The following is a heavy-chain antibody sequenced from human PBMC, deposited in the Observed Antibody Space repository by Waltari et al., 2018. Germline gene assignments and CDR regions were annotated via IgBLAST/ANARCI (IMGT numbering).Heavy chain of an antibody. Sequence: EVXLVESGXGLVKPGGSXRLSCAASGFPCSRYSRNWVRQAPGKGLEXVSSIXSGSTXIYYADSVKGXFTISRDNAKNSLYLQMXSLRAEDTXIXYCXREAAVAGHSDXWGQGTLVTVSS. CDR3: XREAAVAGHSDX. J-gene: IGHJ4*02. V-gene: IGHV3-21*01. D-gene: IGHD6-19*01. CDR2: IXSGSTXI. CDR1: GFPCSRYS.